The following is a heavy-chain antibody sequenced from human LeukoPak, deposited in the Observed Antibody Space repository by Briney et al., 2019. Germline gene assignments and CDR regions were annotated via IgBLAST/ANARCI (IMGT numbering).Heavy chain of an antibody. CDR1: GYTFSNCE. CDR3: ARGRVAWNSGRGGDDD. J-gene: IGHJ4*02. D-gene: IGHD1-26*01. CDR2: ITYEGGGK. V-gene: IGHV3-30*01. Sequence: WGSLCLSCAASGYTFSNCEMHWFRQAPRKGLVEGSIITYEGGGKYYADSVKGRLTISRDTSKNQLYLQLNSLTAADTAVYYCARGRVAWNSGRGGDDDWGQETLVIVSS.